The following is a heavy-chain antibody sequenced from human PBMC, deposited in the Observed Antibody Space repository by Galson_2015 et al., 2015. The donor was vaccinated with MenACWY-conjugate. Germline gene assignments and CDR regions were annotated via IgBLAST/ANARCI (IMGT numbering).Heavy chain of an antibody. CDR1: GFTFSSYA. Sequence: SLRLSCAASGFTFSSYAMSWVRQAPGKGLEWVSAISGSGGSTYYADSVKGRFTISRDKSKNTLYLQMNSLRAEDTAVYYCAKDMGALGGSDYWGQGTLVTVSS. CDR3: AKDMGALGGSDY. D-gene: IGHD1-26*01. CDR2: ISGSGGST. V-gene: IGHV3-23*01. J-gene: IGHJ4*02.